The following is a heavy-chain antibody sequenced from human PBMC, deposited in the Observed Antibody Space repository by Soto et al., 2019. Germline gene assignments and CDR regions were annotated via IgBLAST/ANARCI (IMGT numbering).Heavy chain of an antibody. V-gene: IGHV3-15*07. CDR1: GFSFTNAW. D-gene: IGHD2-2*01. J-gene: IGHJ6*02. CDR3: TTGRLEAAAHYYGMDV. Sequence: SGFSFTNAWMNWVRQAPGKGLEWVGRIISKTDGGTIDYAAPVKGRFTISRDDSKNTLYLQLNSLKTEDTAVYYCTTGRLEAAAHYYGMDVWGQGTTVTVSS. CDR2: IISKTDGGTI.